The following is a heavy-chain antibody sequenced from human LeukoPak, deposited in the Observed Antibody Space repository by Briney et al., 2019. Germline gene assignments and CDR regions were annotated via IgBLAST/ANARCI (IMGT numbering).Heavy chain of an antibody. J-gene: IGHJ4*02. Sequence: SQTLSLTCTVSGGPISRIEYYWGWVRQSPVKGLERLGHIYHTGTTLYSPHLNNRLTVSVDSSRNQFSLTLNSVTAADTAVYYCASVSVWELATHSGGSFDYWGRGILVTVSS. CDR1: GGPISRIEYY. CDR3: ASVSVWELATHSGGSFDY. CDR2: IYHTGTT. V-gene: IGHV4-30-4*01. D-gene: IGHD1-26*01.